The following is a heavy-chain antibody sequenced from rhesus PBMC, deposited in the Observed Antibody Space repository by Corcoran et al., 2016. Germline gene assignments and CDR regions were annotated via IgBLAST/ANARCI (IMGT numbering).Heavy chain of an antibody. J-gene: IGHJ4*01. CDR1: GYSISSGYG. D-gene: IGHD6-19*01. CDR3: ARIRQQSFFDY. CDR2: MSYSGSS. Sequence: QVQLQESGPGLVKPSETLSLTCAVSGYSISSGYGWSWTRQPPGKGLEWIGYMSYSGSSYYTPSFKSRVTISIDTSKNQFSLKLSSVTAADTAVYYCARIRQQSFFDYWGQGVLVTVSS. V-gene: IGHV4-127*01.